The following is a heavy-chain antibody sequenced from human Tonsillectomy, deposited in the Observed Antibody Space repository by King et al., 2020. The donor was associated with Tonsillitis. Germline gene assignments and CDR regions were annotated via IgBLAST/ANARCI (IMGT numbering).Heavy chain of an antibody. D-gene: IGHD4-17*01. CDR1: GFSFSSYA. J-gene: IGHJ4*02. CDR3: AKESTVTRAFEY. Sequence: EVQLVESGGDLVQPGGSLRLSCAASGFSFSSYAMSWVRQAPGTGLEWVSSLSGSGGSTKYADSVKGRFTSSRDKSENTLYLQMNNLRAEDTAMYYCAKESTVTRAFEYWGQGTLVTVSS. CDR2: LSGSGGST. V-gene: IGHV3-23*04.